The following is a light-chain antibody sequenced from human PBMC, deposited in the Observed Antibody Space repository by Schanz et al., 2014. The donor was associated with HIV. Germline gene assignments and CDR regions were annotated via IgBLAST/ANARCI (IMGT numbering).Light chain of an antibody. CDR2: GAS. CDR1: QSVTDNN. Sequence: EIVLTQSPGTLSLSPGERVTLSCRASQSVTDNNLAWYQQKAGQAPRLLICGASNRAAGTPDRFSGSGSGSAFTLIISRLEPEDFAVYYCQHYGNSPPFTFGPGTKVEIK. J-gene: IGKJ3*01. V-gene: IGKV3-20*01. CDR3: QHYGNSPPFT.